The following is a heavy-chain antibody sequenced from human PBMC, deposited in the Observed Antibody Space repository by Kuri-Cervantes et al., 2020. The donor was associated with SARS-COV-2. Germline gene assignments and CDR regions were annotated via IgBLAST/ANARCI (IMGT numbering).Heavy chain of an antibody. Sequence: GESLKISCAASGFTFSSYGMHWVRQAPGKGLEWVAFIRYDGSNKYYADSVKGRFTISRDNSKNTLYLQMNSLRAEDTAVYYCATGKAIEAVNTTFDYWGQGTLVTVSS. CDR2: IRYDGSNK. CDR3: ATGKAIEAVNTTFDY. D-gene: IGHD2-21*01. V-gene: IGHV3-30*02. J-gene: IGHJ4*02. CDR1: GFTFSSYG.